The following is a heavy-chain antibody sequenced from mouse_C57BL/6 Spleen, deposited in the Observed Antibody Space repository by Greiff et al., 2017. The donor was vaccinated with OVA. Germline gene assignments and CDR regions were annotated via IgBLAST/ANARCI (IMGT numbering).Heavy chain of an antibody. V-gene: IGHV5-9-1*02. J-gene: IGHJ2*01. CDR1: GFTFSSYA. CDR3: TRAGSSGYYDY. Sequence: EVQRVESGEGLVKPGGSLKLSCAASGFTFSSYAMSWVRQTPEKRLEWVAYISSGGDYIYYADTVKGRFTISRDNARNTLYLQMSSLKSEDTAMYYCTRAGSSGYYDYWGQGTTLTVSS. D-gene: IGHD3-2*02. CDR2: ISSGGDYI.